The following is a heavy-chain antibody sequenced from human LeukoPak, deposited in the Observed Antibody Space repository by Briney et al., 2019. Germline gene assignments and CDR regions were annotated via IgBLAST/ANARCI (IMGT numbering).Heavy chain of an antibody. J-gene: IGHJ4*02. CDR3: ARDGVYYDSSGYHVSLEY. Sequence: PGGSLRLSCAASGFTFSSYGMHWIRQPPGKGLEWIGSIYYSGSTYYNPSLKSRVTISVDTSKNQFSLKLSSVTAADTAVYYCARDGVYYDSSGYHVSLEYWGQGTLVTVSS. CDR2: IYYSGST. V-gene: IGHV4-39*07. D-gene: IGHD3-22*01. CDR1: GFTFSSYG.